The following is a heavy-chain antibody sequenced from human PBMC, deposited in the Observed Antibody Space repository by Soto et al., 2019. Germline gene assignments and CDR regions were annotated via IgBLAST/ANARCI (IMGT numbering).Heavy chain of an antibody. V-gene: IGHV1-69*06. CDR2: IIPIFGTA. D-gene: IGHD2-15*01. J-gene: IGHJ4*02. CDR1: GGTFSSYA. Sequence: GASVKVSCKASGGTFSSYAISWVRQAPGQGLEWMGGIIPIFGTANYAQKFQGRVTITADKSTSTAYMELSSLRSEDTAVYYCASYDCSGGSCHYFDYWGQGTLVTVSS. CDR3: ASYDCSGGSCHYFDY.